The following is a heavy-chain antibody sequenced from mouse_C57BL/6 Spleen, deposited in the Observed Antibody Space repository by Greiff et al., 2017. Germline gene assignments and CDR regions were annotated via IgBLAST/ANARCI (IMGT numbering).Heavy chain of an antibody. CDR2: IYPSDSET. CDR3: ARSRYYGSSYGYFDG. D-gene: IGHD1-1*01. V-gene: IGHV1-61*01. CDR1: GYTFTSYW. Sequence: QVQLQQSGAELVRPGSSVKLSCKASGYTFTSYWMDWVKQRPGQGLEWIGNIYPSDSETHYNQKFKDKATLTVDKSSSTAYMQLSSLTSEDSAVYYCARSRYYGSSYGYFDGWGTGTTVTVSS. J-gene: IGHJ1*03.